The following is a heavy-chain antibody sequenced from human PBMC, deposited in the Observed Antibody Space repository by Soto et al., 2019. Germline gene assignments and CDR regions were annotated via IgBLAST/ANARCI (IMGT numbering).Heavy chain of an antibody. D-gene: IGHD3-10*01. V-gene: IGHV5-51*01. CDR3: ARTYCTAPSCYNNWFDP. CDR1: GYTFGTFW. Sequence: XESLTISCKGSGYTFGTFWIAWVRQMPGKGLEWMGMIYPEDSETKYSPSFEGQVTFSADKSVKTAYLQWTSLKASDTAIYYCARTYCTAPSCYNNWFDPWGQGTLVTVSS. J-gene: IGHJ5*02. CDR2: IYPEDSET.